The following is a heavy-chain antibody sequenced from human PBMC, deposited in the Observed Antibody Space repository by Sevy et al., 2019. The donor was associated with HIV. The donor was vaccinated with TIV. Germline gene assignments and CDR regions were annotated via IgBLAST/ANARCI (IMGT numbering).Heavy chain of an antibody. CDR3: AREGCSKPHDY. CDR1: GFTFSNYA. V-gene: IGHV3-23*01. CDR2: FSFGCGKI. Sequence: GGSLRLSCAASGFTFSNYAMSWVRQAPGKGLEWVSTFSFGCGKINYADSVKGRFTISRDNSKNTLYLQMNRLRAEDTALYYGAREGCSKPHDYWGQGTLVTVSS. J-gene: IGHJ4*02. D-gene: IGHD2-2*01.